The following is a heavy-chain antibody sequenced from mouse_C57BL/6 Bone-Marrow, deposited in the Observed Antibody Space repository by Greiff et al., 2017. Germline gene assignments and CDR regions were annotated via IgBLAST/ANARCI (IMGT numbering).Heavy chain of an antibody. D-gene: IGHD2-5*01. CDR2: IYPGSGNT. CDR3: ARWGSNYEYFDV. V-gene: IGHV1-76*01. CDR1: GYTFTDYY. J-gene: IGHJ1*03. Sequence: QVQLQQSGAELVRPGASVKLSCKASGYTFTDYYINWVKQRPGQGLEWIARIYPGSGNTYYNEKFKGKATLTAEKSSSTAYMQLSSLTSEDSAVYFCARWGSNYEYFDVWGTGTTVTVSS.